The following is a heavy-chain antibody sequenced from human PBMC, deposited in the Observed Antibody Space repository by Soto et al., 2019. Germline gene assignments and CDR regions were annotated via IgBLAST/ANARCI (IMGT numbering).Heavy chain of an antibody. CDR3: AKVPDYGGIIIDY. D-gene: IGHD4-17*01. Sequence: GGSLRLSCAASGFTFSSYGMHWVRQAPGKGLEWVAVISYDGSNKYYADSVKGRFTISRDNSKNTLYLQMNSLRAEDTAVYYCAKVPDYGGIIIDYWGQGNLVTVSS. V-gene: IGHV3-30*18. J-gene: IGHJ4*02. CDR2: ISYDGSNK. CDR1: GFTFSSYG.